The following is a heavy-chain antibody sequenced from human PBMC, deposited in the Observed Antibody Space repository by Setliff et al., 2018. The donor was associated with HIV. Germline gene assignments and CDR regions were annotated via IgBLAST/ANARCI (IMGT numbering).Heavy chain of an antibody. Sequence: PSETLSLTCTVSGGSISSYYWSWIRQPPGKGLEWLGHIYSSGSTNYNPSLKSRVTISVDTSKNQFSLKLYSVTAADTAVYYCARFPLLHKNAFDIWGQGTMVTVSS. V-gene: IGHV4-4*09. J-gene: IGHJ3*02. CDR1: GGSISSYY. CDR2: IYSSGST. D-gene: IGHD2-15*01. CDR3: ARFPLLHKNAFDI.